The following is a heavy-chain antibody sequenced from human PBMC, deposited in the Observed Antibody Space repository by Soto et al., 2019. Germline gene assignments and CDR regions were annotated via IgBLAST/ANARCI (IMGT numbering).Heavy chain of an antibody. Sequence: ASETLSLTCTVSGGSISSSSYYWGWIRQPPGKGLEWIGSIYYSGSTNYNPSLKSRVTISVDTSKNQFSLKLGSVTAADTAVYYCARVSGLREILDSSSSRYFDYWGQGTLVTVSS. CDR1: GGSISSSSYY. D-gene: IGHD6-6*01. V-gene: IGHV4-39*07. J-gene: IGHJ4*02. CDR3: ARVSGLREILDSSSSRYFDY. CDR2: IYYSGST.